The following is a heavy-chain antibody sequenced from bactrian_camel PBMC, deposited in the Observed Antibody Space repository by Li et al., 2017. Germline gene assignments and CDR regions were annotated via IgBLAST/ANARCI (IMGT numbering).Heavy chain of an antibody. J-gene: IGHJ4*01. D-gene: IGHD1*01. CDR1: GYTYNRNC. CDR2: IATGSGNT. V-gene: IGHV3S25*01. CDR3: ATRTYCAATNWLAMVQWKN. Sequence: QLVESGGGSVQAGGSLRLSCAASGYTYNRNCMAWFRQAPGKEREGVARIATGSGNTYYADSVKGRFTISQDNAKNTVYLQMNSLKLEDTAMYFCATRTYCAATNWLAMVQWKNWGQGTQVTV.